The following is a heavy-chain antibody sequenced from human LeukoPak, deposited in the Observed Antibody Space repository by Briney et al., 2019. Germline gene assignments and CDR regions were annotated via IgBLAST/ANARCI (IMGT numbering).Heavy chain of an antibody. CDR3: ATMGTTDAFDI. J-gene: IGHJ3*02. D-gene: IGHD2-2*01. CDR2: IYDSGST. V-gene: IGHV4-39*01. CDR1: GGSIRSSYYY. Sequence: SETLSLTCTVSGGSIRSSYYYWGWIRQPPGKGLEWIGSIYDSGSTYYNPSLKSRVTISVDTSKNQFSLKLNSVTAADTAVYYCATMGTTDAFDIWGQGTMVTVSS.